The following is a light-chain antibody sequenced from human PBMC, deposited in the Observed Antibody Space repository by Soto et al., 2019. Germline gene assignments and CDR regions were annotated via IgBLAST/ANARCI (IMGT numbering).Light chain of an antibody. CDR3: CSYAGSYTHYV. CDR1: SSDVGGYNY. Sequence: QSALTQPRSVSGSPGQSVTISCTGTSSDVGGYNYVSWYQHYPSKAPKVMFYAVTKRPSGVPDCISGSKSGNTASLTISGLQAEDEADYYCCSYAGSYTHYVFGTGTKLTVL. V-gene: IGLV2-11*01. J-gene: IGLJ1*01. CDR2: AVT.